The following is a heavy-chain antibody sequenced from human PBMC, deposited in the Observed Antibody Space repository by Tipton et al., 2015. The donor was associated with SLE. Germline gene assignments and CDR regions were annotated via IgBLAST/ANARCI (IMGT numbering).Heavy chain of an antibody. D-gene: IGHD2-21*02. CDR2: IPSTGST. J-gene: IGHJ6*02. Sequence: TLSLTCTISGDSISSYYWNWIRQSAGKGLEWIGRIPSTGSTNYNPSLKSRVTISVDTAKNQFSLKLTSVTAADTAVYYCARGMVTWRGAILGVDVWGHGTTVNVSS. CDR1: GDSISSYY. CDR3: ARGMVTWRGAILGVDV. V-gene: IGHV4-4*07.